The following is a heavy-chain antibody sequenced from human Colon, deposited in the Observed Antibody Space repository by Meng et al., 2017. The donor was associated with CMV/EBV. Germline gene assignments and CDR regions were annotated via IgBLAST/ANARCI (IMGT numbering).Heavy chain of an antibody. J-gene: IGHJ4*02. Sequence: GESLKISCVASGFTFSRHWMHWVRQVPGKGPEWVSHINGDGTTTSHAGSVKGRFTISRDNAKNTLFLQMNSLGADDTGVYFCTTDRVGAMFYTNPFDYWGQGTLVTVSS. CDR2: INGDGTTT. CDR1: GFTFSRHW. D-gene: IGHD1-26*01. CDR3: TTDRVGAMFYTNPFDY. V-gene: IGHV3-74*01.